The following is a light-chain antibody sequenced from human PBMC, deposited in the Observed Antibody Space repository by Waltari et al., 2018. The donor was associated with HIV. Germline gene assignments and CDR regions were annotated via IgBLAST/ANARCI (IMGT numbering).Light chain of an antibody. V-gene: IGLV1-47*01. CDR2: RNN. CDR3: VVWDDTLRGGI. J-gene: IGLJ2*01. CDR1: TPNIVSTS. Sequence: SVLTQPPSASGTPGQRVTIPCSGTTPNIVSTSVFCYQHLPGTAPKLLIHRNNQRPSGVPDRFSGSTSGTSASLAISGLRSEDEAEYYCVVWDDTLRGGIFGGGTKVAVL.